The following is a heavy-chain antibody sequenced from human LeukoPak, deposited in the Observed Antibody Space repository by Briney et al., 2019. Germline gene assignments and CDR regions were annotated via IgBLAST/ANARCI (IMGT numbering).Heavy chain of an antibody. CDR1: GYTFTSYD. V-gene: IGHV1-8*01. Sequence: ASVKVSCKASGYTFTSYDINWVRQATGQGLEWMGWMNPNSGNTGYAQKFQGRVTMTRNTSISTAYMELNSLRSEDTAVYYCARGRGYSYGFDYWGQGTLVTVSS. J-gene: IGHJ4*02. D-gene: IGHD5-18*01. CDR2: MNPNSGNT. CDR3: ARGRGYSYGFDY.